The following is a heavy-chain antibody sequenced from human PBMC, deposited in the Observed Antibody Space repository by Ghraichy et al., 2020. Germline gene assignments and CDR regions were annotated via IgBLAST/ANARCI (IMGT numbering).Heavy chain of an antibody. CDR2: LSGNGVST. CDR3: AKVRDSGYDANAFDI. Sequence: GGSLRLSCAASGFTFSSYAMRWVRQGPGKGLEWVSDLSGNGVSTYYADSVKGRFTISRDNSKNTLYLQMNSLRAEDTAVYYCAKVRDSGYDANAFDIWGQGTMVTVSS. D-gene: IGHD5-12*01. V-gene: IGHV3-23*01. J-gene: IGHJ3*02. CDR1: GFTFSSYA.